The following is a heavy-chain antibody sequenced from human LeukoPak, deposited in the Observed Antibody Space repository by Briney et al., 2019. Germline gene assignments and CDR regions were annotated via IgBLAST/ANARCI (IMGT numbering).Heavy chain of an antibody. J-gene: IGHJ4*02. Sequence: PSETLSLTCTVSGGSISGYYWSWIRQPPGKGLEWIGEINHSGSTNYNPSLKSRVTISVDTSKNQFSLKLSSVTAADTAVYYCARLVLSYGNAFDHWGQGTLVTVSS. V-gene: IGHV4-34*01. CDR1: GGSISGYY. D-gene: IGHD3-16*01. CDR3: ARLVLSYGNAFDH. CDR2: INHSGST.